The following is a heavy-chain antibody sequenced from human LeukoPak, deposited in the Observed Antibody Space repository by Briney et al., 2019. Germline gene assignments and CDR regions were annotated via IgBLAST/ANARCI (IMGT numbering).Heavy chain of an antibody. V-gene: IGHV3-11*04. CDR3: ARVIWYSSSSGYYYYYYYMDV. CDR1: GFTFSDYY. CDR2: ISSSGSTI. D-gene: IGHD6-6*01. J-gene: IGHJ6*03. Sequence: GGSLRLSCAASGFTFSDYYMSWIRQAPGKGLEWVSYISSSGSTIYYADSVKGRFTISRDNAKNSLYLQMNSLRAEDTAVYYCARVIWYSSSSGYYYYYYYMDVWGKGTTVTVSS.